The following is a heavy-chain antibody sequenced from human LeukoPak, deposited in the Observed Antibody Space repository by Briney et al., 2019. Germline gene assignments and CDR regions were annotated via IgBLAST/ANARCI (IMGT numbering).Heavy chain of an antibody. J-gene: IGHJ5*01. CDR3: VVCATETWFDP. CDR2: IKSKAVGGTV. D-gene: IGHD2-15*01. CDR1: GFTFSNAW. V-gene: IGHV3-15*01. Sequence: KSGGSLRLSCVVSGFTFSNAWMNWARQAPGKGLEWVGRIKSKAVGGTVDYAAPVKGRFTISRDDSKNTVYLLMNNLKTEDTAVYFPVVCATETWFDPWGQGSLVIVSS.